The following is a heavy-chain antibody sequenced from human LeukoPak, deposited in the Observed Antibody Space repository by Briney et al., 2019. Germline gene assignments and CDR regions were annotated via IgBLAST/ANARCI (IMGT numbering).Heavy chain of an antibody. V-gene: IGHV4-34*01. J-gene: IGHJ4*02. Sequence: SETLSLTCAVYGGSFSGYYWSWIRQPPGKGLEWIGGINHSGSTNYNPSLKSRVTISVDTSKNQFSLKLSSVTAADTAVYYCARPKGYCSSTSCYSYFGYWGQGTLVTVSS. CDR3: ARPKGYCSSTSCYSYFGY. CDR2: INHSGST. CDR1: GGSFSGYY. D-gene: IGHD2-2*01.